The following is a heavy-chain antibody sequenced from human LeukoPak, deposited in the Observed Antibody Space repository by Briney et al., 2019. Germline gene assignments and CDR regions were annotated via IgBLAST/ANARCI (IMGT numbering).Heavy chain of an antibody. V-gene: IGHV5-10-1*01. CDR3: AKTGDPYYGSGSYGMDV. D-gene: IGHD3-10*01. CDR1: GYSFTSYW. Sequence: GESLKISCKGSGYSFTSYWITWVRQMPGKGLEWMGRIDPSDSYTDYSPSFQGHVTISADKSISTAYLQWSSLKASDTAMYYCAKTGDPYYGSGSYGMDVWGQGTTVIVSS. CDR2: IDPSDSYT. J-gene: IGHJ6*02.